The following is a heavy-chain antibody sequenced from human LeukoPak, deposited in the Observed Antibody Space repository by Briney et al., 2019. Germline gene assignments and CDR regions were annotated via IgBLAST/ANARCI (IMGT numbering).Heavy chain of an antibody. J-gene: IGHJ4*02. CDR1: GVTFSSYW. V-gene: IGHV3-7*03. CDR3: ARESTAYYFDY. D-gene: IGHD2-2*01. Sequence: PGGSLRLSCAASGVTFSSYWMSWVRQAPGKGLEWVANIKQDGSEKYYVDSVKGRFTISRGNAKNSLYLQMNSLRAEDTAVYYCARESTAYYFDYWGQGTLVTVSS. CDR2: IKQDGSEK.